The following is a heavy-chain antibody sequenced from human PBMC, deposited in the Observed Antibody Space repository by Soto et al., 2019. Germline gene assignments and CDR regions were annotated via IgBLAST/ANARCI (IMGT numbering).Heavy chain of an antibody. J-gene: IGHJ4*02. CDR1: GYTFTKYG. Sequence: QVQLMQSGAEVKKPGASVKVSCKASGYTFTKYGISWVRQAPGQGLEWLGWISAYNDNTNYVQKLQGRVTITTDTSTNTAYMELRSLRSDDTAVYYCTREQFINTFGGAFDYWGQGTPVTVSS. CDR2: ISAYNDNT. V-gene: IGHV1-18*01. CDR3: TREQFINTFGGAFDY. D-gene: IGHD3-16*01.